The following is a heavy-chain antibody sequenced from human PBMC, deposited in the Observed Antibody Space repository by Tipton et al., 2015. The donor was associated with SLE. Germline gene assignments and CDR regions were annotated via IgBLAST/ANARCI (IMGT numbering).Heavy chain of an antibody. CDR2: IYYSGST. Sequence: LRLSCTVSGGSISSSSYYWGWIRQPPGKGLEWIGSIYYSGSTYYNPSLKSRVTISVDTSKNQFSLKLSSVTAADTAVYYCARVGSFYGMDVWGQGTTVTVSS. V-gene: IGHV4-39*07. CDR3: ARVGSFYGMDV. CDR1: GGSISSSSYY. D-gene: IGHD6-19*01. J-gene: IGHJ6*02.